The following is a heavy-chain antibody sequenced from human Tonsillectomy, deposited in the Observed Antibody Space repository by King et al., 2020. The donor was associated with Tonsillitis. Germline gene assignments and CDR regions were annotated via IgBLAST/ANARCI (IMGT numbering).Heavy chain of an antibody. D-gene: IGHD6-19*01. CDR3: ARYVAFTVAGYWYFDL. J-gene: IGHJ2*01. V-gene: IGHV3-7*03. CDR2: IKQDGSEK. Sequence: VQLVESGGGWVQPGGSLRLSCAASGFTFSSNWMSWVRQAPGKGLEWVANIKQDGSEKYYVDSVKGRFTISRDNAKKSLKLQMNSLRAEDTAVYYCARYVAFTVAGYWYFDLWGRGTLVTVSS. CDR1: GFTFSSNW.